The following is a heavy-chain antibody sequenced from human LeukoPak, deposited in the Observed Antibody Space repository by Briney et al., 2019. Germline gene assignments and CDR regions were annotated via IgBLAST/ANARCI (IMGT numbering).Heavy chain of an antibody. CDR3: AATITVTTGSTYYAMDV. CDR1: GGTFISYA. CDR2: IIPIFGTA. J-gene: IGHJ6*02. V-gene: IGHV1-69*05. D-gene: IGHD4-17*01. Sequence: SVKVSCKASGGTFISYAISWVRQAPGQGLEWMGGIIPIFGTANYAQKFQERVTITRDMSTSTVYTELNSLRSEDTAVYYCAATITVTTGSTYYAMDVWGQGTTVTVSS.